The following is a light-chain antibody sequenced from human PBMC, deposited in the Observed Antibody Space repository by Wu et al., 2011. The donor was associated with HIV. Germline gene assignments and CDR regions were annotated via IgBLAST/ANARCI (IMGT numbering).Light chain of an antibody. V-gene: IGKV3-20*01. CDR3: QQYGSSPGT. Sequence: TLSCRASQSVSSYLAWYQQKPGQAPRLLIYGASSRATGIPDRFSGSGSGTDFTLTISRLEPEDFAVYYCQQYGSSPGTFGQGTKVELK. J-gene: IGKJ1*01. CDR2: GAS. CDR1: QSVSSY.